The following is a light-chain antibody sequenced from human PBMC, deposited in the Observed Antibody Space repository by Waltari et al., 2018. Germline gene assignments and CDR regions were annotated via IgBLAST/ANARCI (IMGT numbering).Light chain of an antibody. J-gene: IGKJ4*01. CDR1: QDINNY. CDR2: DAS. V-gene: IGKV1-33*01. CDR3: QQYDSLPVT. Sequence: DNHMTQSTSSLTASVGDRVNFTCQASQDINNYLNWYHQKPGKAPKFLIYDASKMETGVPSRFSGSGSGTTFTFTISYLEPEDVGTYYCQQYDSLPVTFGGGTKVEI.